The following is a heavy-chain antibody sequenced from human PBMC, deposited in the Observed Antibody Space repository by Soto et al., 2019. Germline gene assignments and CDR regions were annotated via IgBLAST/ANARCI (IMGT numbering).Heavy chain of an antibody. Sequence: EVQLVESGGGLVQPGGSLRLSCAASGFTFSSYWMSWVRQAPGKGLEWVANIKQDGSEKYYVDSVKGRFTISRDNAKNSLYLQMNSLRAEDTAVYYCARGVVENGSGWYADDFWGQGTLVTGSS. CDR1: GFTFSSYW. CDR2: IKQDGSEK. D-gene: IGHD6-19*01. CDR3: ARGVVENGSGWYADDF. V-gene: IGHV3-7*01. J-gene: IGHJ4*02.